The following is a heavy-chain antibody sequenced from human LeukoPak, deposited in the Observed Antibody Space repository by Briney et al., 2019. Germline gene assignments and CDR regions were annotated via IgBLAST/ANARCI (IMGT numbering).Heavy chain of an antibody. CDR1: GFIFSSYS. CDR2: ISTSSGYI. Sequence: PGGSLRLSCAASGFIFSSYSMHWVRQAPGKGLEWVSSISTSSGYIYYADSAKGRFTISRDNAKNSPYLQMNSLRAEDTAVYYCVRVRDDYTDFEYWGQGTLVTVSS. CDR3: VRVRDDYTDFEY. D-gene: IGHD5-24*01. V-gene: IGHV3-21*01. J-gene: IGHJ4*02.